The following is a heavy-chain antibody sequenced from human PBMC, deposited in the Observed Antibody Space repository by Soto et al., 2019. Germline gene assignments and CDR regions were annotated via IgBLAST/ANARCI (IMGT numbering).Heavy chain of an antibody. V-gene: IGHV3-23*01. D-gene: IGHD6-25*01. J-gene: IGHJ4*02. CDR3: AKERGDSGWPELVC. CDR1: GLTFSSYI. Sequence: PGGTLRLPCTACGLTFSSYILNWVRQAPGKWLEGMSTIIADGGGTFYAVSVKGRLTISRDNAKNTQYLQMDNLRAEDTALYYCAKERGDSGWPELVCWGQGTQVTVSA. CDR2: IIADGGGT.